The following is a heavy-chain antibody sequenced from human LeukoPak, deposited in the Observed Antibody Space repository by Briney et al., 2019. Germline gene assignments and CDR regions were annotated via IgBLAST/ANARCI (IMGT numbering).Heavy chain of an antibody. V-gene: IGHV3-9*01. CDR1: GFTFDDYA. D-gene: IGHD4-17*01. Sequence: GGSLRLSCAASGFTFDDYAMHWVRQAPGKGLEWVSGISWNSGSIGYADSVKGRFTISGDNAKNSLYLQMNSLRAEDTALYYCAKTLWVTTGYYFDYWGQGTLVTVSS. J-gene: IGHJ4*02. CDR3: AKTLWVTTGYYFDY. CDR2: ISWNSGSI.